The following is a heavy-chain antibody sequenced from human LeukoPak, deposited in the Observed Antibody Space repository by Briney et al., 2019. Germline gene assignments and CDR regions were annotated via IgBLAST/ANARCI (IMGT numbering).Heavy chain of an antibody. D-gene: IGHD2-15*01. J-gene: IGHJ4*02. CDR1: GFTFSSYW. Sequence: PGGSLRPSCAASGFTFSSYWMHWVRQAPGKGLVWVSRINNDGSSTSYADSVKGRLTISRDNAKNTLYLQMNSLRAEDTAVYYCVRHCSSSSCYDYWGQGTLVTVSS. V-gene: IGHV3-74*01. CDR3: VRHCSSSSCYDY. CDR2: INNDGSST.